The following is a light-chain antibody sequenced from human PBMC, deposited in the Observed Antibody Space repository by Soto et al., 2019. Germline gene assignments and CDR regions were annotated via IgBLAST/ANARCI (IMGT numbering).Light chain of an antibody. Sequence: DIQMTQSPSTLSASIGDRVTITCRASQSITTFLAWYQQKPGKAPQILIYDASKLEPGVPSRLSGGGSETEFTLTISSQQPYDFATYYCQQYSTYPLTFGGGTRVEIK. J-gene: IGKJ4*01. CDR1: QSITTF. CDR3: QQYSTYPLT. V-gene: IGKV1-5*01. CDR2: DAS.